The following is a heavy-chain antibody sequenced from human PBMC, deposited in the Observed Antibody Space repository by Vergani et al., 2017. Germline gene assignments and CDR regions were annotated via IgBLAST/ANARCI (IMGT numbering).Heavy chain of an antibody. CDR1: GYSISSGYY. V-gene: IGHV4-38-2*01. CDR2: IYHSGSP. CDR3: ARLSLAGVGY. Sequence: VQLQESGPGLVKPSETLSLTCAVSGYSISSGYYWGWIRQPPGNGLEWIGSIYHSGSPYYNPSLKCRVTISVDTSKNQFSLKLSSVTAADTAVYYCARLSLAGVGYWGQGTLVTVSS. D-gene: IGHD3-3*01. J-gene: IGHJ4*02.